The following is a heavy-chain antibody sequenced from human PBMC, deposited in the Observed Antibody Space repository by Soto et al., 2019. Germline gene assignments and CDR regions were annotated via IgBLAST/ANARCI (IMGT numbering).Heavy chain of an antibody. D-gene: IGHD6-19*01. J-gene: IGHJ4*02. Sequence: SETLSLTCTVSGGSVSSGNYYWNWIRQPPGKGLEWITYVYYSGSTDYNPSLKSRVTISVDTSKNQFSLKLSSVTAADTAVYYCARGNTSGLFVDYWGQGTLVTVSS. CDR2: VYYSGST. CDR3: ARGNTSGLFVDY. CDR1: GGSVSSGNYY. V-gene: IGHV4-61*01.